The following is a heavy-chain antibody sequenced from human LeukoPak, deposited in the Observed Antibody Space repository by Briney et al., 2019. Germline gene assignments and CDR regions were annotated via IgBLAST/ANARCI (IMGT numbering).Heavy chain of an antibody. CDR3: AKGRDILTGYYLYWYFDL. Sequence: GGSLRLSCAASGFTFSSYTVNWVRQAPGKGLEWVSSISSSSIYIYYADSVKGRFTISRDNAKNSLYLQMNSLRPEDTAVYYCAKGRDILTGYYLYWYFDLWGRGTLVTVSS. CDR2: ISSSSIYI. D-gene: IGHD3-9*01. V-gene: IGHV3-21*04. CDR1: GFTFSSYT. J-gene: IGHJ2*01.